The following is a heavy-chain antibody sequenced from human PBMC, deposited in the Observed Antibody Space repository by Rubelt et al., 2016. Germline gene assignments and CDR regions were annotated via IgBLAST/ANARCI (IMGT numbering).Heavy chain of an antibody. V-gene: IGHV2-5*02. D-gene: IGHD3-22*01. CDR3: AHYKATMRGNWFDP. CDR2: IYWDDDS. Sequence: LQESGPGLVKPSETLSLTCSVPAGSITSSTDYWGWIRQPPGEALEWLALIYWDDDSKYSPSLKSRLAITQDTPKNHVVLTMTNMDPVDTATYYCAHYKATMRGNWFDPWGQGTLVTVSS. J-gene: IGHJ5*02. CDR1: AGSITSSTDY.